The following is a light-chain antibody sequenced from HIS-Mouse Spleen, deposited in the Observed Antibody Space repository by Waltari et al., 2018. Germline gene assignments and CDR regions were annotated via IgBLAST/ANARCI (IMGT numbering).Light chain of an antibody. Sequence: QSVLTQPPSASGTPGPRVTISCSGRSSNIGSNYVNWYQQPPGPAPKLLTYSNNQRPSGVPDRFSGSKSGTSASLAISGLRSEDEADYYCAAWDDSLSGPVFGGGTKLTVL. CDR3: AAWDDSLSGPV. J-gene: IGLJ3*02. CDR2: SNN. CDR1: SSNIGSNY. V-gene: IGLV1-47*02.